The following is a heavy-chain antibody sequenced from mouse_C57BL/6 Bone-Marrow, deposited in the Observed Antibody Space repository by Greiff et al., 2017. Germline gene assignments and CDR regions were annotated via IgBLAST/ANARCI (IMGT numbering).Heavy chain of an antibody. CDR2: INPNNGGT. CDR3: ARWLLLHWYFDV. V-gene: IGHV1-26*01. Sequence: VQLQQSGPELVKPGASVKISCKASGYTFTDYYMNWVKQSPGQGLEWIGDINPNNGGTSYNQKFKGKATLTVDKSSSTAYMELRSLTSEDSAVYYCARWLLLHWYFDVWGTGTTVTVSS. D-gene: IGHD2-3*01. CDR1: GYTFTDYY. J-gene: IGHJ1*03.